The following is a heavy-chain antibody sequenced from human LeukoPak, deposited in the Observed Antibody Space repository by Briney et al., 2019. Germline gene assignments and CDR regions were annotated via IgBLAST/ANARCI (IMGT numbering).Heavy chain of an antibody. D-gene: IGHD3-9*01. J-gene: IGHJ4*02. CDR1: GGSFSGYY. CDR2: INHSGST. Sequence: SETLSLTCAVYGGSFSGYYWSWIRQPPGKGLEWIGEINHSGSTNNNPSLKSRVTISVDTSKNQVSLKLSSVTAADTAVYYCARGSYDILTGYRSNFDYRGQGTLVTVSS. V-gene: IGHV4-34*01. CDR3: ARGSYDILTGYRSNFDY.